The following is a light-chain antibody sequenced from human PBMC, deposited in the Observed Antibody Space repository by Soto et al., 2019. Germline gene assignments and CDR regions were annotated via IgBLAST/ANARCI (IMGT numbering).Light chain of an antibody. CDR3: QQRSNWPPEYT. Sequence: EIVLTQSPATLSLSPGVRATLSCRASQSVSSYLAWYQQKPSQAPRLLIYDASNRATGIPTRFSGSGSGTDFTPTISILEPEDFAVYYCQQRSNWPPEYTFGQGTKLEIK. J-gene: IGKJ2*01. CDR1: QSVSSY. CDR2: DAS. V-gene: IGKV3-11*01.